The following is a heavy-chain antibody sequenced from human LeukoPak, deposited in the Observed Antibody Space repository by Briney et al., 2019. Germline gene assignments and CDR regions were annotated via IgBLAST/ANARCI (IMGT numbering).Heavy chain of an antibody. D-gene: IGHD6-6*01. J-gene: IGHJ4*02. CDR3: ARGYSSSSLDY. CDR1: GFTFSSYS. Sequence: GGSLRLSCAASGFTFSSYSMNWVRQAPGKGLEWVSYISSSSSTIYYADSVKGRFTISRDNAKNSLYLQMNSLRAEDTAVYYCARGYSSSSLDYWGQGTLVTVSS. CDR2: ISSSSSTI. V-gene: IGHV3-48*01.